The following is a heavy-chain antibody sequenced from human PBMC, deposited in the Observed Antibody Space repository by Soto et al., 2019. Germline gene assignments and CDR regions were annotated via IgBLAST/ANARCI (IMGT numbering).Heavy chain of an antibody. CDR2: ISDSGGST. J-gene: IGHJ4*02. CDR3: AKEGGFYRKQLVSSQLDY. D-gene: IGHD6-6*01. V-gene: IGHV3-23*01. CDR1: GFTFSSYA. Sequence: EVQLLESGGGWVQPGGSLRLSCAASGFTFSSYAMSWVRQAPGKGLEWVSGISDSGGSTYHADSVKGRFTISRDNSKNTVYLQMNSLRAEDTAVYYCAKEGGFYRKQLVSSQLDYWGQGTLVTVSS.